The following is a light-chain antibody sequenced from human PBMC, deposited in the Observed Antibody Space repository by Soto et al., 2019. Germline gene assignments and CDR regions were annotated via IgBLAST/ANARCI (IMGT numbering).Light chain of an antibody. Sequence: QSALTQPASVSGSPGQSITISCTGTSSDVGGYSYVSWYQQHPGKAPKLLIYDVSNRPSGLSNRFSGSKSGNTASLTIPGLQAEDEADYYCSSYTSSSTLVVFGGGTKLTVL. CDR1: SSDVGGYSY. V-gene: IGLV2-14*03. CDR3: SSYTSSSTLVV. CDR2: DVS. J-gene: IGLJ2*01.